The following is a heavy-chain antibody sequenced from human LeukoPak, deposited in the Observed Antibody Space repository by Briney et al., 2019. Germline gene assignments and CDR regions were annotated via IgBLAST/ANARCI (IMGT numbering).Heavy chain of an antibody. CDR2: INHSGST. D-gene: IGHD4-17*01. CDR3: ASGVTYGDLQYYFDY. Sequence: SETLSLTCAVYGGSFSGYYWSWIRQPPGKGLEWIGEINHSGSTNYNPSLKSRVTISVDTSKNQFSLKLSSVTAADTAVYYCASGVTYGDLQYYFDYWGQGTLVTVSS. V-gene: IGHV4-34*01. J-gene: IGHJ4*02. CDR1: GGSFSGYY.